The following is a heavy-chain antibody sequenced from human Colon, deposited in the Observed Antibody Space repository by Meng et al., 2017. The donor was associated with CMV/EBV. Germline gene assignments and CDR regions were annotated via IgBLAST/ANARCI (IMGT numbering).Heavy chain of an antibody. CDR3: AKGPAGYCSGHTCYMDYLDS. Sequence: FSSYGMHWVRQAPGKGLEWVALIWYDGNLKYYADSVKGRFTISRDDSRNSLYLQMDSLRADDMAVYYCAKGPAGYCSGHTCYMDYLDSWGQGTLVTVSS. V-gene: IGHV3-33*06. CDR1: FSSYG. D-gene: IGHD6-19*01. J-gene: IGHJ4*02. CDR2: IWYDGNLK.